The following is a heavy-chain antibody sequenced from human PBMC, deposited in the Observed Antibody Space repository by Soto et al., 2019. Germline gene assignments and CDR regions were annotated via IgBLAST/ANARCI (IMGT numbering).Heavy chain of an antibody. D-gene: IGHD3-22*01. CDR3: AKDSSYYDSSGYYYSGSFDY. CDR1: AFTFSSYA. J-gene: IGHJ4*02. CDR2: ISGSGVST. V-gene: IGHV3-23*01. Sequence: GSLKLSCGASAFTFSSYAISLFRQAPWQGLAWVSAISGSGVSTYDSTYVKGRFTITRDNSKNTLYLQMNSLRAEDTAVYYCAKDSSYYDSSGYYYSGSFDYWGQGTLVTVSS.